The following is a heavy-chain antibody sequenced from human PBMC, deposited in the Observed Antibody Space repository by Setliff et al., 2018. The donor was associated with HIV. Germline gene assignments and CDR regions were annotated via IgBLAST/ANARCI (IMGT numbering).Heavy chain of an antibody. Sequence: PSETLSLTCTVSGASISSHNYYWGWIRQSPGKGLEWIASICSSGDTYYNPSLQSRVIISVDTSNNQISLKLTSVTAADTAVYYCTIPASSLAPNWGRGTQVTVSS. V-gene: IGHV4-39*01. J-gene: IGHJ1*01. CDR1: GASISSHNYY. CDR3: TIPASSLAPN. CDR2: ICSSGDT.